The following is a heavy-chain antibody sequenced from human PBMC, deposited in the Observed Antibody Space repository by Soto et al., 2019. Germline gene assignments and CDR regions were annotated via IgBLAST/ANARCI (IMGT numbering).Heavy chain of an antibody. CDR1: GFTFSSYS. CDR2: ISSSSSYI. CDR3: ARDPYYDSSDPSYP. Sequence: EVQLVESGGGLVKPGGSLRLSCAASGFTFSSYSMNWVRQAPGKGLEWVSSISSSSSYIYYADSVKGRFTISRDNAKNSPYLQMNSLRAADTAVYCCARDPYYDSSDPSYPWGQGTLLTVSS. V-gene: IGHV3-21*01. D-gene: IGHD3-22*01. J-gene: IGHJ5*02.